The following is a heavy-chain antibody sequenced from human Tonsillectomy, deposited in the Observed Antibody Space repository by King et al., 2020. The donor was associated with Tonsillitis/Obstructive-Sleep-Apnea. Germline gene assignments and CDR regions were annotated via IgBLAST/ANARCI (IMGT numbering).Heavy chain of an antibody. D-gene: IGHD3-22*01. V-gene: IGHV1-2*02. CDR2: INPNSGGT. Sequence: QLVQSGAEVKKPGASVKVSCKASGYTFTGYYMHWVRQAPGQGLEWMGWINPNSGGTNYAKKFQGRVTMTRDTSISPAYMELSRRRSDDTAVYYCARAVRYDSSGYYYSPFDYWGQGTLVTVSS. CDR3: ARAVRYDSSGYYYSPFDY. CDR1: GYTFTGYY. J-gene: IGHJ4*02.